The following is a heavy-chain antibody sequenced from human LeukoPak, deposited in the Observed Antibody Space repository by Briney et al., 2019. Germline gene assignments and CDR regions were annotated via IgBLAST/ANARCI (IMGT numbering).Heavy chain of an antibody. J-gene: IGHJ5*02. CDR1: GFTFSSYA. D-gene: IGHD3-22*01. Sequence: PGGSLRLSCAASGFTFSSYAMSWVRQAPGKGLEWVSAISGSGGSTYYADSVKGRFTISRDNSKNTLYLQMNSLRAEDKAVYYCATGRPITMIVVYFTWGQGTLVTVSS. CDR2: ISGSGGST. V-gene: IGHV3-23*01. CDR3: ATGRPITMIVVYFT.